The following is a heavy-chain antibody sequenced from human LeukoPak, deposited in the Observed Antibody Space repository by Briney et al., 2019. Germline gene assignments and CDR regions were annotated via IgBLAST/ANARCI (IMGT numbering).Heavy chain of an antibody. CDR2: LDWDDDK. CDR3: ARIREYCSGGTCYRGSYYFDY. CDR1: GFSLSTRGVC. Sequence: SGPALVKPTQTLTLTCTFSGFSLSTRGVCVSWIRQPSVKALEWLARLDWDDDKYYSTSLKTRLTISMDNSKNQLVLTLTNMDPVDTAAYYCARIREYCSGGTCYRGSYYFDYWGQGTLVTVSS. D-gene: IGHD2-15*01. V-gene: IGHV2-70*11. J-gene: IGHJ4*02.